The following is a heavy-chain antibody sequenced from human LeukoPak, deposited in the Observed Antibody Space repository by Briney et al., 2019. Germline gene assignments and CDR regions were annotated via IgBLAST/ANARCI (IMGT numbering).Heavy chain of an antibody. CDR1: GYSFTGYQ. CDR2: INPNNGDT. D-gene: IGHD2-2*02. J-gene: IGHJ4*02. Sequence: ASVKVSCKASGYSFTGYQMHWVRQAPGQGLEWMGWINPNNGDTSYAQKFQGRVAMTRDTSISTAYMELSSLRSDDMAVYYCTLYNYWGQGTLVTVSS. V-gene: IGHV1-2*02. CDR3: TLYNY.